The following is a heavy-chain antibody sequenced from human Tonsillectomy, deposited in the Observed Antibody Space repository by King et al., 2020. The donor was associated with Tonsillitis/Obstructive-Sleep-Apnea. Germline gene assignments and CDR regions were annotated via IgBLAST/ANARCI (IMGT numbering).Heavy chain of an antibody. CDR3: ARVRIFGVVTMGAFDI. J-gene: IGHJ3*02. V-gene: IGHV4-59*01. CDR1: GGSISSYY. Sequence: QLQESGPGLVKPSETLSLTCTVSGGSISSYYWSWLRQPPGKGLEWIGYIYYSGSTNYNPSLKSRVTISVDTSKNQFSLKLSSVTAADTAVYYCARVRIFGVVTMGAFDIWGQGTMVTVSS. CDR2: IYYSGST. D-gene: IGHD3-3*01.